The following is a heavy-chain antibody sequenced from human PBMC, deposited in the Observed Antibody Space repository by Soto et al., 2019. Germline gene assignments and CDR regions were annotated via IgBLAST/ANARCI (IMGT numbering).Heavy chain of an antibody. CDR1: GGSISPYY. CDR3: ARLGFYYQSLDP. D-gene: IGHD2-2*01. V-gene: IGHV4-59*12. J-gene: IGHJ5*02. CDR2: IYLGGST. Sequence: SETLSLTCTVSGGSISPYYWSWIRQPPGKGLEWIGYIYLGGSTNYNPSLKSRVTMSVDRSKNQFSLKMSSVTAADTAVYYCARLGFYYQSLDPWGHGTLVTVSS.